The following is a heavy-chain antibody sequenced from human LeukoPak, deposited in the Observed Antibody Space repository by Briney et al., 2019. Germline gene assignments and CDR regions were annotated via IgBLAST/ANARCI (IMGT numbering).Heavy chain of an antibody. D-gene: IGHD5-18*01. CDR1: GGSISSYY. Sequence: PSETLSLTCTVSGGSISSYYWSWIRQPPGKGLEWNGYIYYSGSTNYNPSLKSRVTISVDTSKNQFSLKLSSVTAADTAVYYCARDAGGYSYGLAFDPWGQGTLVTVSS. V-gene: IGHV4-59*01. CDR3: ARDAGGYSYGLAFDP. CDR2: IYYSGST. J-gene: IGHJ5*02.